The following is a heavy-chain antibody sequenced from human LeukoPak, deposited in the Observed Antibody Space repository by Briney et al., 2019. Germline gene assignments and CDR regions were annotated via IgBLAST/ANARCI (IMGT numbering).Heavy chain of an antibody. Sequence: SVKVSWKASGGTFSNHAVNWLRQAPGQGFQWMGGIIPIFGTTNSTQKFRGRVTFTADESTSTAYMELSSLTSDDTAVYYCARGLDGKSYWYFDLWGRGTLVTVSS. CDR1: GGTFSNHA. CDR3: ARGLDGKSYWYFDL. D-gene: IGHD5-24*01. J-gene: IGHJ2*01. V-gene: IGHV1-69*13. CDR2: IIPIFGTT.